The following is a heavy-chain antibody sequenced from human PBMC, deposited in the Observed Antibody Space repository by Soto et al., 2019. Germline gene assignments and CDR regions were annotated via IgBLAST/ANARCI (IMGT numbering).Heavy chain of an antibody. CDR3: AKDGVNIVVVPGHFDY. CDR2: ISGSGGST. D-gene: IGHD2-2*01. Sequence: EVQLLESGGGLVQPGGSLRLSCAASGFTFSSYAMSWVRQAPGKGLEWVSAISGSGGSTYYADSVKGRFTISRDNSKNTLYLQMNSLRAEDTAVYYCAKDGVNIVVVPGHFDYWGQGTLVTVSS. V-gene: IGHV3-23*01. CDR1: GFTFSSYA. J-gene: IGHJ4*02.